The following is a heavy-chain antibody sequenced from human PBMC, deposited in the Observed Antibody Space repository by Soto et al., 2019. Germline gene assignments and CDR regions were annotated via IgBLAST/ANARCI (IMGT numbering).Heavy chain of an antibody. CDR2: SSDRRTSNT. Sequence: GGSLRLSCAASGFTFSSYTLNWVRRAPGKGLEWVATSSDRRTSNTHYSDSVRGRFTLSRDYSRNILFLQMDSLRADDTALYYCTTWLTAHFDYWGRGTQVTVSS. V-gene: IGHV3-23*01. CDR3: TTWLTAHFDY. CDR1: GFTFSSYT. D-gene: IGHD2-21*02. J-gene: IGHJ4*02.